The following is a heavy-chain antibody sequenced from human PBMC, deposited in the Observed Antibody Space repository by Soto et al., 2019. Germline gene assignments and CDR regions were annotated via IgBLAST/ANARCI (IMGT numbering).Heavy chain of an antibody. CDR1: GFTFGSYA. D-gene: IGHD2-2*02. Sequence: QVQLVESGGGVVQPGRSLRLSCAASGFTFGSYAMHWVRQAPGKGLEWVAVISYDGSNKYYADSVKGRFTISRDNSKKALYLQMNSLRAEDTAVYYCARDTFRYCSSTSCYTWYFDLWGRGSLVTVSS. J-gene: IGHJ2*01. V-gene: IGHV3-30-3*01. CDR3: ARDTFRYCSSTSCYTWYFDL. CDR2: ISYDGSNK.